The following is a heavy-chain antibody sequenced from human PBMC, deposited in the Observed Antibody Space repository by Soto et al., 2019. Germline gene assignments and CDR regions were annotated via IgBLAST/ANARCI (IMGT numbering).Heavy chain of an antibody. Sequence: SQTLSLTCAISGDTVSSNSAAWYWIRQSPSRGLEWLGRTYYRAKWFNDYAVSVKSRITISPDTSKNQFSLQLNSVTPEDTAVYYCARDRDGSGRTDFDCWGQGTLVTVSS. CDR1: GDTVSSNSAA. J-gene: IGHJ4*02. D-gene: IGHD6-19*01. CDR3: ARDRDGSGRTDFDC. CDR2: TYYRAKWFN. V-gene: IGHV6-1*01.